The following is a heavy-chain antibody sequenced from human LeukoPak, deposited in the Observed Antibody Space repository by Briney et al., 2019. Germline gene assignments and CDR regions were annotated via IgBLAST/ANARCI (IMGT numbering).Heavy chain of an antibody. V-gene: IGHV1-8*02. J-gene: IGHJ5*02. Sequence: ASVKVSCKASGYTFTGYYMHWVRQAPGQGLEWMGWINPNSGNTGYAQKFQGRVTMTRNTSISTAYMELSSLRSEDTAVYYCARGRLNYYGSGSYYKPIDPWGQGTLVTVSS. CDR2: INPNSGNT. D-gene: IGHD3-10*01. CDR1: GYTFTGYY. CDR3: ARGRLNYYGSGSYYKPIDP.